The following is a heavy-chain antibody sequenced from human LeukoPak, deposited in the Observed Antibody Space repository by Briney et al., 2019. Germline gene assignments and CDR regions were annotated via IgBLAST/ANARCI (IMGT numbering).Heavy chain of an antibody. CDR2: IYYSGST. V-gene: IGHV4-59*01. D-gene: IGHD3-9*01. CDR3: ARGTVLRYFDWFDYFDY. Sequence: SETLSLTCTVSGGSISSYYWSWIRQPPGKGLEWIGYIYYSGSTNYNPSHKSRVTISVDTSKNQFSLKLSSVTAADTAVYYCARGTVLRYFDWFDYFDYWGQGTLVTVSS. CDR1: GGSISSYY. J-gene: IGHJ4*02.